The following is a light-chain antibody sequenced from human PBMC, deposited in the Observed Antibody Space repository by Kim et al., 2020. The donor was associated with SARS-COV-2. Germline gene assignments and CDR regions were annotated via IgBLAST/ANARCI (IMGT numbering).Light chain of an antibody. Sequence: RVAISCLGSSSNIGVNSVSWYQNLPGTAPKLLIYDNNKRPSGIPDRFSGSKSGTSATLGITGLQTGDEADYYCGTWDASLSAGEVFGGGTQLTVL. CDR2: DNN. CDR1: SSNIGVNS. CDR3: GTWDASLSAGEV. V-gene: IGLV1-51*01. J-gene: IGLJ2*01.